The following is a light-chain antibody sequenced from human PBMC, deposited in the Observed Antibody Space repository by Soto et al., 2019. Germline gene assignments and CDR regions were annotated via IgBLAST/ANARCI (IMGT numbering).Light chain of an antibody. CDR1: QSVSSRF. J-gene: IGKJ5*01. Sequence: EIVLKQSPGTLSLSPGERATLSCRASQSVSSRFLAWYQQKPGQAPRLLMYGASSRATGIPDRFSGTGSGTDFTLTISRLEPEDFAVYYCQQYGSSPRITFGQGTRLEIK. V-gene: IGKV3-20*01. CDR2: GAS. CDR3: QQYGSSPRIT.